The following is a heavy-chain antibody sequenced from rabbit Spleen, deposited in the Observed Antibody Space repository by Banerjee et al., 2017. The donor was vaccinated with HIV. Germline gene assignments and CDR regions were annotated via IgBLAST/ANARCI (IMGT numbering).Heavy chain of an antibody. CDR1: GFSFSDRDV. CDR2: INTATGKP. CDR3: ARVGSGYYFSLNL. J-gene: IGHJ4*01. Sequence: QEQLEESGGGLVQPEGSLTLTCKASGFSFSDRDVMCWVRQAPGKGLEWIACINTATGKPVYATWAKGRFTISTTSSTTVTLQMTSLTAADTATYFCARVGSGYYFSLNLWGQGTLVTVS. V-gene: IGHV1S45*01. D-gene: IGHD1-1*01.